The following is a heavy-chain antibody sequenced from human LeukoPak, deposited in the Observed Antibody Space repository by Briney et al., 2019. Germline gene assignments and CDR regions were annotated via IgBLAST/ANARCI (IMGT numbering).Heavy chain of an antibody. CDR2: MYYSGST. CDR3: ARREVTETDAFDI. D-gene: IGHD4-23*01. V-gene: IGHV4-59*08. CDR1: GGSISDYS. Sequence: SETLSLTCTVSGGSISDYSWSWIRQPPGKGLEWIGYMYYSGSTNHNPSLKSRVTISVDTSKNQFSLKLSSVTAADTAVYYCARREVTETDAFDIWGQGTMVTVSS. J-gene: IGHJ3*02.